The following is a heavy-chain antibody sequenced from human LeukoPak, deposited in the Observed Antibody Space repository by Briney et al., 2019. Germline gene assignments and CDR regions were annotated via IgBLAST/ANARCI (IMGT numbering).Heavy chain of an antibody. CDR1: GFTFSSYW. J-gene: IGHJ4*02. CDR3: ARDPGLYGDYPRVFDY. CDR2: INSDGSST. V-gene: IGHV3-74*01. D-gene: IGHD4-17*01. Sequence: GGSLRLSCAASGFTFSSYWMHWVRHAPGKGLVWVSRINSDGSSTSYADSVKGRFTISRDNAKNTLYLQMNSLRAEDTAVYYCARDPGLYGDYPRVFDYWGQGTLVTVSS.